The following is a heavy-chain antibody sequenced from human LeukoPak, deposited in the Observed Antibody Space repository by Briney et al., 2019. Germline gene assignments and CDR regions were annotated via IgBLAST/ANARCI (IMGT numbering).Heavy chain of an antibody. CDR3: ARDQPFAVTSLYYFGS. CDR2: ISSRSSTI. V-gene: IGHV3-48*01. Sequence: GGSLRLSCAASGFTFSSYSMNWVRQAPGKGLEWVSYISSRSSTIYYADSVKGRFTISRDNAKNSLFLQMNSLRAEDTAVYYCARDQPFAVTSLYYFGSWGQGTLVTVSS. CDR1: GFTFSSYS. D-gene: IGHD4-17*01. J-gene: IGHJ4*02.